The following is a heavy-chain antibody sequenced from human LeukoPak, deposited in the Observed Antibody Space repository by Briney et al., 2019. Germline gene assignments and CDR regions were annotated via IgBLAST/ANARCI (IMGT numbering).Heavy chain of an antibody. D-gene: IGHD5-24*01. V-gene: IGHV3-23*01. Sequence: PGGSLRLSCAASGFTFSSYAMSWVRQAPGKGLEWVSAISGSGSSTYYADSVKGRFTISRDNSKNTLYLQMNSLRAEDTALYYCAKRDGYNSNPLKDWGQGTLVTASS. CDR1: GFTFSSYA. CDR2: ISGSGSST. J-gene: IGHJ4*02. CDR3: AKRDGYNSNPLKD.